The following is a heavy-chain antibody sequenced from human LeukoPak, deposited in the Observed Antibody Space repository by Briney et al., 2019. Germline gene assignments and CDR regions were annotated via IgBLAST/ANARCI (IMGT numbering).Heavy chain of an antibody. Sequence: GGSLRLSCAASGFIVNSYAMSWVRQAPGKGLAWVSPIYSDGVTQYADSVKGRFTISRDNSKNTLYLQMNSLRDEDTAVYFCARDRAEGKTWVEFDPWGQGTLVTVSS. CDR2: IYSDGVT. CDR3: ARDRAEGKTWVEFDP. V-gene: IGHV3-66*02. J-gene: IGHJ5*02. CDR1: GFIVNSYA.